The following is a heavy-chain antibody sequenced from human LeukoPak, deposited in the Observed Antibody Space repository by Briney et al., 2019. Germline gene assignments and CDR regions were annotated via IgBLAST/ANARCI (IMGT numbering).Heavy chain of an antibody. CDR3: ARELPAAMPGWFDP. CDR1: GGSISSGGHY. D-gene: IGHD2-2*01. J-gene: IGHJ5*02. CDR2: IYYSGST. Sequence: SQTLSLTCTVSGGSISSGGHYWSWIRQHPGKGLEWIGYIYYSGSTYYNPSLKSRVTISVDTSKNQFSLKLSSVTAADTAVYYCARELPAAMPGWFDPWGQGTLVTVSS. V-gene: IGHV4-31*03.